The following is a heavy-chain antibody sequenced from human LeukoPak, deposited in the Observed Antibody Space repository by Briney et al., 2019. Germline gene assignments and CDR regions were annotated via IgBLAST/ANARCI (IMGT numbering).Heavy chain of an antibody. Sequence: PGGSLRLSCAASGFTVSSNYMSWVRQAPGKGLEWVSLIYSGGSTYYADSVKGRFTISRDNSKNTLYLQMKSLRAEDTAVYYCAKGYSYAYDYWVQGTLVTVSS. D-gene: IGHD5-18*01. J-gene: IGHJ4*02. CDR3: AKGYSYAYDY. V-gene: IGHV3-53*01. CDR2: IYSGGST. CDR1: GFTVSSNY.